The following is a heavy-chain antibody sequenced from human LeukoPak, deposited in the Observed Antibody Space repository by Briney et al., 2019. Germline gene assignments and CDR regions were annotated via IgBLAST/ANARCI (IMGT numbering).Heavy chain of an antibody. CDR2: TYYRSKWYN. J-gene: IGHJ5*02. V-gene: IGHV6-1*01. D-gene: IGHD3-22*01. CDR1: GDSVSSNSAA. Sequence: SQTLSLTCAISGDSVSSNSAAWNWIRQSPSRGLEWLGRTYYRSKWYNDYAVSVKSRITINPDTSKNQFSLQLNSVTAADTAVYYCARAVLGYYYDSGGYYYWFDPWGQGTLVTVSS. CDR3: ARAVLGYYYDSGGYYYWFDP.